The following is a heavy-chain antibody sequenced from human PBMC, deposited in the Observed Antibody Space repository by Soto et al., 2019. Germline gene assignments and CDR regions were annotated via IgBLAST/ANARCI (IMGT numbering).Heavy chain of an antibody. D-gene: IGHD1-26*01. J-gene: IGHJ4*02. Sequence: PGGSLRLSCAASGFTFSSYGMHWVRQAPGKGLEWVAVIWYDGSSKYYADSVKGRFTISRDNSKNTLYLQMNSLRAEDTAVYYCARDPRGSYYYFDYWGQGTLVTVSS. CDR1: GFTFSSYG. CDR2: IWYDGSSK. V-gene: IGHV3-33*01. CDR3: ARDPRGSYYYFDY.